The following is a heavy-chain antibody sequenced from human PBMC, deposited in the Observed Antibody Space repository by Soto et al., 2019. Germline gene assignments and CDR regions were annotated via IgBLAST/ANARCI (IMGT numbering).Heavy chain of an antibody. CDR3: ARDSRSGSYYAY. CDR1: GFTFSSYS. V-gene: IGHV3-21*01. D-gene: IGHD1-26*01. CDR2: ISSSSSYI. J-gene: IGHJ4*02. Sequence: ESGGGLVKPGGSLRLSCAASGFTFSSYSMNWVRQAPGKGLEWVSSISSSSSYIYYADSVKGRFTISRDNAKNSLYLQMNSLRAEDTAVYYCARDSRSGSYYAYWGQGTLVTVSS.